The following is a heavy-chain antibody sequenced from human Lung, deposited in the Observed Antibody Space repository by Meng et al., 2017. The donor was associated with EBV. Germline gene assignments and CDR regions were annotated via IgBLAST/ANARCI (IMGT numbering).Heavy chain of an antibody. Sequence: QVQLQPVGAGLLKPPETLSLTCGVSGRSFSSSDWSWIRQPPGKGLEWIGQINYSGSTYYNPSLKSRVVISVDRSKNQFSLNLSSVTAADTAVYYCAREYSSSSGLPGPWGQGTLVTVSS. CDR1: GRSFSSSD. CDR3: AREYSSSSGLPGP. D-gene: IGHD6-6*01. CDR2: INYSGST. J-gene: IGHJ5*02. V-gene: IGHV4-34*01.